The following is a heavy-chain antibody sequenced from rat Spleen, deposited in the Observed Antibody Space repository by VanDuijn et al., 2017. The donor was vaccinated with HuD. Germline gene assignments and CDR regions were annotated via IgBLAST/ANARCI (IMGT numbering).Heavy chain of an antibody. CDR3: ARPDYSRFDY. V-gene: IGHV5-29*01. Sequence: EVQLVESDGGLVQSGRSLKLSCAVSGFTFSDYYMAWVRQAPTKGLEWVATITYDGSSTYYRDSVKGRFTISRDNAKSTLSLQMDSLRSEDTATYYCARPDYSRFDYWGQGVMVTVSS. CDR2: ITYDGSST. D-gene: IGHD1-2*01. CDR1: GFTFSDYY. J-gene: IGHJ2*01.